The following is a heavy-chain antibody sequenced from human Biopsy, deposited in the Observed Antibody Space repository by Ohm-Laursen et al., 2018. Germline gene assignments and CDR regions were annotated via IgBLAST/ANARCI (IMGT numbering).Heavy chain of an antibody. V-gene: IGHV2-70*04. CDR1: GFSLSSTGMR. CDR2: IDWDDDK. CDR3: ARTRAHNFGALEF. J-gene: IGHJ4*01. Sequence: PTQTLTLTCSFSGFSLSSTGMRISWVRQPPGKALECLRRIDWDDDKFYSPSLETRLSLSKDTTTNQVVLTLTDVDPEDTATYYCARTRAHNFGALEFWGQGILVTVSS. D-gene: IGHD1-1*01.